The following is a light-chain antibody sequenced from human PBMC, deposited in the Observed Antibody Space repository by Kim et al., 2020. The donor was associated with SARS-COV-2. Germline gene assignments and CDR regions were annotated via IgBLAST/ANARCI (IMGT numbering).Light chain of an antibody. CDR3: QQYGSSPYT. V-gene: IGKV3-20*01. J-gene: IGKJ2*01. CDR1: QSVSSSY. Sequence: LSPGESATPSCRASQSVSSSYLAWYQQKPVQAPRLLIYGASSRATGIPDRFSGSGSGTDFTLTISRLEPEDFAVYYCQQYGSSPYTFGQGTKLEIK. CDR2: GAS.